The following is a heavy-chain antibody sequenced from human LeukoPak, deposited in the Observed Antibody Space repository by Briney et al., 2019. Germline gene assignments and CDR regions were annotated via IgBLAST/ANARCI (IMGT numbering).Heavy chain of an antibody. CDR1: GTSFTSYY. V-gene: IGHV4-34*01. CDR2: VNHSGYT. J-gene: IGHJ4*02. D-gene: IGHD4-17*01. Sequence: KPSETLSLTCGVSGTSFTSYYWSWIRQTPGKGLEWIGEVNHSGYTNMNPSLKSRVTISVDMSKNQFSLMMTSVTAADTAVYFCARMTTGHDYWGQGTLVTVSS. CDR3: ARMTTGHDY.